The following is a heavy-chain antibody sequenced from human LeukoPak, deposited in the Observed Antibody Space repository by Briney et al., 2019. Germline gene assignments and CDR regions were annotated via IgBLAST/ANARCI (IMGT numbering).Heavy chain of an antibody. V-gene: IGHV1-3*01. J-gene: IGHJ4*02. CDR2: INAGNGNT. CDR1: GYTFTSYA. CDR3: ARDYYSKRMEYFDY. D-gene: IGHD4-11*01. Sequence: ASVNVSCKASGYTFTSYAMHWVRQAPGQRLEWMGWINAGNGNTKYSQKFQGRVTITRDTSASTAYMELSSLRSEDTAVYYCARDYYSKRMEYFDYWGQGTLVTVSS.